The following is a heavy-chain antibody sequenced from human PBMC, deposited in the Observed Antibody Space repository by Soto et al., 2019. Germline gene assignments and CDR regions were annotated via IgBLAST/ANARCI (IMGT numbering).Heavy chain of an antibody. D-gene: IGHD5-12*01. CDR1: GGSISSGDYY. CDR2: IYYSGST. V-gene: IGHV4-30-4*01. CDR3: ARVRLPGNFFDY. J-gene: IGHJ4*02. Sequence: RSLTCTVSGGSISSGDYYWSWIRQPPGKGLEWIGYIYYSGSTYYNPSLKSRVTISVDTSKNQFSLKLSSVTAADTAVYYCARVRLPGNFFDYWGQGTLVTVSS.